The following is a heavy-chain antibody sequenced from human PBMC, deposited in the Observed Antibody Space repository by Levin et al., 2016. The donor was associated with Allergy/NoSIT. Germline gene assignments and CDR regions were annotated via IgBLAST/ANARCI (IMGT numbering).Heavy chain of an antibody. Sequence: GESLKISCAASGLTFSNYWMHWVRQAPGKGLMWVSRISGDGSSAAYADSVKGRFTISRDNAKNTLYLQMNSLRVEETAVYYCVSDPDRGGYSFFESWGQGTLVTVSS. D-gene: IGHD5-18*01. CDR3: VSDPDRGGYSFFES. V-gene: IGHV3-74*01. CDR1: GLTFSNYW. J-gene: IGHJ4*02. CDR2: ISGDGSSA.